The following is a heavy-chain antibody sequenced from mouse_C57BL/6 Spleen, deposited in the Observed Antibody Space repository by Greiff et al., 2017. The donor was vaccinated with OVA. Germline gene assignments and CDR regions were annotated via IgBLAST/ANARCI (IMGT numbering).Heavy chain of an antibody. CDR3: ERNHYSNPLDY. CDR2: IDPSDSYT. Sequence: QVQLKQPGAALVMPGASVKLSCKASVYTFTSYWMHWVKQRPGQGLEWIGEIDPSDSYTNYNQKFKGKSTLTVDKSSSTAYMQLSSLTSEDSAVYYYERNHYSNPLDYWCQGTTLTVSS. J-gene: IGHJ2*01. V-gene: IGHV1-69*01. CDR1: VYTFTSYW. D-gene: IGHD2-5*01.